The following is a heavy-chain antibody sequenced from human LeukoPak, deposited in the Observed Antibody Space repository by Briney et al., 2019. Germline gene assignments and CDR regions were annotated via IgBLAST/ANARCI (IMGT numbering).Heavy chain of an antibody. CDR2: IYTSGST. V-gene: IGHV4-61*02. J-gene: IGHJ4*02. CDR1: GGSISSGSYY. D-gene: IGHD6-19*01. CDR3: AREGPGLAVAGTVFFDY. Sequence: SETLSLTCTVSGGSISSGSYYWSWIRQPAGKGLEWIGRIYTSGSTNYNPSLKSRVTISVDTSKNQFSLKLSSVTAADTAVYYCAREGPGLAVAGTVFFDYWGQGTLVTVSS.